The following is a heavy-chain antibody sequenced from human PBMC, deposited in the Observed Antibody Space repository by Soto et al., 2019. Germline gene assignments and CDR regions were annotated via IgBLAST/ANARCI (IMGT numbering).Heavy chain of an antibody. V-gene: IGHV3-30*03. CDR2: ISGDGINT. Sequence: QIQLVESGGDVVKPGRSLRLSCAASGFNFGFFGMHWVRQAPGKGLEWVAFISGDGINTHYADSVRGRFTLSRDYAKKTRYLQMDTLREGDTALFYGARANLSFDFDSWGQGTLVTVSS. CDR1: GFNFGFFG. CDR3: ARANLSFDFDS. D-gene: IGHD1-26*01. J-gene: IGHJ4*02.